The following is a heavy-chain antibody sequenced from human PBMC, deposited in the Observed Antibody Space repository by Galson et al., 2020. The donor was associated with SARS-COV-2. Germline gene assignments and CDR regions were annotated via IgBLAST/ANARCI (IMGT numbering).Heavy chain of an antibody. D-gene: IGHD3-22*01. J-gene: IGHJ4*02. CDR2: IKQDGSEK. V-gene: IGHV3-7*01. CDR3: ARNRDSSGYYYEIDY. Sequence: GESLKISCAASGFIFSSYWMSWVRKAPGKGLEWVANIKQDGSEKYYVDSVKGRFTISRDNAMNSLYLQMNSLRAEDTAVYYCARNRDSSGYYYEIDYWGQGTLVTVSS. CDR1: GFIFSSYW.